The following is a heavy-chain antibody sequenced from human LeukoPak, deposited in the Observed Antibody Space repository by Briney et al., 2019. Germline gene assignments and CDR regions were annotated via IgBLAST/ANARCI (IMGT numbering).Heavy chain of an antibody. V-gene: IGHV3-53*01. Sequence: GGSLRLSGAASGFTVSNNCMSWVRQAPGKGLEWVSVIYSGGSTYYADSVKGRFTISRDNSKNTLYLQMNSLRAEDTALYYCAKDVNYGSGSYYNYWGQGTLVTVSS. D-gene: IGHD3-10*01. CDR3: AKDVNYGSGSYYNY. CDR2: IYSGGST. CDR1: GFTVSNNC. J-gene: IGHJ4*02.